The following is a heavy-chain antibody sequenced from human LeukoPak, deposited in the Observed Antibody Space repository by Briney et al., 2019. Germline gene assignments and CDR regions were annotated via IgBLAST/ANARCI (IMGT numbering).Heavy chain of an antibody. Sequence: SVKVSCKASGGTFSSYAISWVRQAPGQGLEWMGRIIPILGIANYAQKFQGRVTITADKSTSTAYMELSSLRSEDTAVYYCAPIGGGGSLEYFQHWGQGTLVTVSS. V-gene: IGHV1-69*04. CDR1: GGTFSSYA. CDR3: APIGGGGSLEYFQH. CDR2: IIPILGIA. J-gene: IGHJ1*01. D-gene: IGHD2-15*01.